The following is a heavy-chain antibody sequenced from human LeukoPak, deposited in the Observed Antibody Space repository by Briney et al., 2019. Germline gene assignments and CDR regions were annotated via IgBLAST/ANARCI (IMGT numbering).Heavy chain of an antibody. D-gene: IGHD4-17*01. CDR1: GFTVSSNY. CDR2: IRDSGTT. CDR3: ARDHDYAFDN. Sequence: GGSLRLSCAASGFTVSSNYMSWVRQAPGKGLEWISHIRDSGTTDYADSVKGRFTISRDNAKNSLYLQLNSLRAEDTAVYYCARDHDYAFDNWGQGTLVAVSS. V-gene: IGHV3-69-1*01. J-gene: IGHJ4*02.